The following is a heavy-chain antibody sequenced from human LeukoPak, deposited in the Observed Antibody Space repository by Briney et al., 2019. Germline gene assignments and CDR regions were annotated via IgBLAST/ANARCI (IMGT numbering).Heavy chain of an antibody. V-gene: IGHV3-30*18. CDR1: GITFSTYG. D-gene: IGHD6-13*01. Sequence: GGSLRLSCAASGITFSTYGMHWVRQAPGKGLEGVAIISYDGTNKYYVGSVKGRFSISRDNSNNTLYLQMNSLRGEDTAVYYCAKDLYPLTISWYYYGMDVWSQGTTVTVSS. CDR2: ISYDGTNK. J-gene: IGHJ6*02. CDR3: AKDLYPLTISWYYYGMDV.